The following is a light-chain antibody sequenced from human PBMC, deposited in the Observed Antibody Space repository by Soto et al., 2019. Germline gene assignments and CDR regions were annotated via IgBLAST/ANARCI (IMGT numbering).Light chain of an antibody. CDR1: QSVSSSY. CDR2: GAS. Sequence: EIVLTQSPGTLSLSPGEGATLSCRASQSVSSSYLAWYQQKRGQAPRLLIYGASSRVTGIPDRFSGSGSGTDFTLTISRLEPEDFAVYFCQQYGSPPQTFGQGTKVDIK. V-gene: IGKV3-20*01. CDR3: QQYGSPPQT. J-gene: IGKJ1*01.